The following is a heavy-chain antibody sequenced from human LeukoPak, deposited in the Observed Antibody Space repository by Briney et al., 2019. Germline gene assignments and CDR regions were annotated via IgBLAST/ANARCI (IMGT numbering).Heavy chain of an antibody. V-gene: IGHV3-7*01. J-gene: IGHJ4*02. CDR2: IKQDGSEK. D-gene: IGHD2-21*02. CDR1: GFTFSSYW. CDR3: ARGDTYCGGDCYSFDY. Sequence: GGSLRLSCAASGFTFSSYWMSWVRQAPGKGLEWVGNIKQDGSEKYYVDSVKGRFTISRDNAKNSLYLQMNSLRAEDTAVYYCARGDTYCGGDCYSFDYWGQGTLVTVSS.